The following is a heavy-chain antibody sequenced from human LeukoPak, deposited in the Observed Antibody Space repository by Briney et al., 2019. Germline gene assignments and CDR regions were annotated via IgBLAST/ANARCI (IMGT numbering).Heavy chain of an antibody. J-gene: IGHJ4*02. V-gene: IGHV4-59*08. CDR2: ISDIGSI. CDR3: AGHHPRNTVDF. Sequence: SETLSLTCTVSGGFISSYYWSWIRQPPGKGLEWIAYISDIGSINYNPSLKSRVTISLDTSKNQFSLKLSSVTAADTAVYYCAGHHPRNTVDFWGQGTLVTVSS. CDR1: GGFISSYY. D-gene: IGHD2/OR15-2a*01.